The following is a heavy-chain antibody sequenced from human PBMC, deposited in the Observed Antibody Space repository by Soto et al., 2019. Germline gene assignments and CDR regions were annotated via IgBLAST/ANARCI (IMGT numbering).Heavy chain of an antibody. Sequence: QLQLQESGPGLVKPSETLSLTCTVSGGSISSSSYYWGWIRQPPGKGLEWIGSIYYSGSTYYNPSLKSRVTIAVDTSKNQFSLKLSSVTAADTAVYYCSIAPYYYYGRDVWGQGTTVTVSS. J-gene: IGHJ6*02. CDR3: SIAPYYYYGRDV. CDR1: GGSISSSSYY. CDR2: IYYSGST. V-gene: IGHV4-39*01.